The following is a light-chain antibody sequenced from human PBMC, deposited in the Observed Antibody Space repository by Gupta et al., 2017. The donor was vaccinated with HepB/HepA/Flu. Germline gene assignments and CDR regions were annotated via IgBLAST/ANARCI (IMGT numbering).Light chain of an antibody. Sequence: QAVVPQEPSLTVSPGGTVTLTCGSSTGAVTSGHFPYWFQQKPGQAPRTLIYDTSNKHSWTPARFSGSLRGGKAALTLSGAQPEDEAVYYCMLSYSGAHIFGGGTKLTVL. CDR2: DTS. CDR1: TGAVTSGHF. J-gene: IGLJ2*01. CDR3: MLSYSGAHI. V-gene: IGLV7-46*01.